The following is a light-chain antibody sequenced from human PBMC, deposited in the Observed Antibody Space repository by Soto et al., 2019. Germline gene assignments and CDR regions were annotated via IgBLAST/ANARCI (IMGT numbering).Light chain of an antibody. CDR2: EVS. V-gene: IGLV2-14*01. J-gene: IGLJ1*01. Sequence: QSVLTQPASVSGSPGQSITISCTGTSSDIGNYNYVSWYQQHPGKAPKLIISEVSNRPSGVSNRFSGSKSGNTASLTISGLQPEDEADYYCSSYTSTSSYVFGGGTKVTVL. CDR1: SSDIGNYNY. CDR3: SSYTSTSSYV.